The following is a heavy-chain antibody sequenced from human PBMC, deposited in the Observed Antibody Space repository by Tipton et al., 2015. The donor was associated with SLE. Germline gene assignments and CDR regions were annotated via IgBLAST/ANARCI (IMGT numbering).Heavy chain of an antibody. J-gene: IGHJ4*02. CDR3: ASRRGIAVAAYFDY. V-gene: IGHV4-4*02. D-gene: IGHD6-19*01. CDR2: IYHSGST. Sequence: TLSLTCAVSGGSISSSNWWSWVRQPPGKGLEWIGEIYHSGSTSYNPSLKSRVTISVDKSKNQFSLKLSSVTAADTAVYYCASRRGIAVAAYFDYWGQGTLVTVSS. CDR1: GGSISSSNW.